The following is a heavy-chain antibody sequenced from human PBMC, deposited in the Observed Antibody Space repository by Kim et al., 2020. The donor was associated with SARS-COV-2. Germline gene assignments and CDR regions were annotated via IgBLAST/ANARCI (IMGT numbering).Heavy chain of an antibody. V-gene: IGHV5-51*01. J-gene: IGHJ4*02. CDR3: ARGGGTHPVDF. D-gene: IGHD1-1*01. CDR1: VYMFSAYW. Sequence: GESLKISCKAFVYMFSAYWIGWVRQISGEGLEWMGIIYPGDSDTRYSPSFQGHISISVDKSITTAYLQWTSLKVSDTAIYYCARGGGTHPVDFWGQGTQVTVSS. CDR2: IYPGDSDT.